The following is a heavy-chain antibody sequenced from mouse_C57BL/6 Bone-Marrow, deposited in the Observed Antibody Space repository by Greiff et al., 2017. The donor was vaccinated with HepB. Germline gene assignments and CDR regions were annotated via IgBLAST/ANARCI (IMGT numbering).Heavy chain of an antibody. Sequence: VQLQQSGGDLVKPGGSLKLSCAASGFTFSSYGMSWVRQTPDKRLEWVATISSGGSYTYYPDSVKGRFTISRDNAKNTLYLQMSRLKSEDTAMYYCARRRSNYMLWYFDVWGTGTTVTVSS. CDR2: ISSGGSYT. D-gene: IGHD2-5*01. J-gene: IGHJ1*03. V-gene: IGHV5-6*01. CDR3: ARRRSNYMLWYFDV. CDR1: GFTFSSYG.